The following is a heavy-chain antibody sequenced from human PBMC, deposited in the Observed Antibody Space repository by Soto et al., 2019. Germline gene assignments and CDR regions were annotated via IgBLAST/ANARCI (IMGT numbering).Heavy chain of an antibody. CDR3: ARLAPIAAADGMDV. V-gene: IGHV4-34*01. CDR2: IYQSAST. J-gene: IGHJ6*02. CDR1: DGSLNGYF. Sequence: SATPSLTCGVNDGSLNGYFWSWIRPPPGKGLEWIGEIYQSASTNYNPSLKSRVIISVDTSKNQFSLKLSSVTAADTAVYYCARLAPIAAADGMDVWGQGTTVTVSS. D-gene: IGHD6-13*01.